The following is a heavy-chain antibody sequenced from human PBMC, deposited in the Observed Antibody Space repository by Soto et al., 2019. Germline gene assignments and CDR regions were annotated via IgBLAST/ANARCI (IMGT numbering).Heavy chain of an antibody. Sequence: LRLSCVASGFTFSTYFMHWVRQAPGKGLVWVSRINSDGSIPSYADSVRGRFTSSRDNAKNTLYLQMNSLTAEDTAVYYCARESPDYTNYGFYFDYWGQGILVTVSS. CDR1: GFTFSTYF. V-gene: IGHV3-74*01. D-gene: IGHD4-4*01. J-gene: IGHJ4*02. CDR2: INSDGSIP. CDR3: ARESPDYTNYGFYFDY.